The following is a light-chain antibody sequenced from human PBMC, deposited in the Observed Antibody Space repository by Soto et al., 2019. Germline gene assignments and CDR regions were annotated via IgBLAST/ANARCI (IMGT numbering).Light chain of an antibody. CDR3: QQYGSSSYT. J-gene: IGKJ2*01. CDR1: QSVSSSY. Sequence: EIVLTQSPGTLSLSPGERATLSCRASQSVSSSYLAWYQHKPVQAPRLLIYGASSRATGIPDRFSGSGSGTDFTLTISRLEPEDFAVYYCQQYGSSSYTFGQGTKLEIK. V-gene: IGKV3-20*01. CDR2: GAS.